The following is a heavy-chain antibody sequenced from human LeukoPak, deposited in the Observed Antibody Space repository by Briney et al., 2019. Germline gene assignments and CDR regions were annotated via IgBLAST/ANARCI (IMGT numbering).Heavy chain of an antibody. J-gene: IGHJ6*03. CDR3: ARDTAYYYMDV. CDR1: GFTFSSYE. D-gene: IGHD5-18*01. V-gene: IGHV3-66*01. CDR2: IYSGGST. Sequence: GGSLRLSCAASGFTFSSYEMNWVRQAPGKGLEWVSVIYSGGSTYYADSVKGRFTISRDNSKNTLYLQMNSLRAEDTAVYYCARDTAYYYMDVWGKGTTVTISS.